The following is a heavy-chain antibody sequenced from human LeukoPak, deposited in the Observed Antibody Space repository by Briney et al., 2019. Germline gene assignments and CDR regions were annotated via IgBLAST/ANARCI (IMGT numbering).Heavy chain of an antibody. D-gene: IGHD3-10*01. V-gene: IGHV3-13*01. J-gene: IGHJ4*02. CDR2: IVSVGDT. CDR3: ARESWAESFSGTYYNWFDY. CDR1: XXD. Sequence: XXDXXWVRQVTXXGLEWVSSIVSVGDTYYPGSVKGRFTIYRENARLPLFLQMNNLRAGDTAVYYCARESWAESFSGTYYNWFDYWGQGTLVTVSS.